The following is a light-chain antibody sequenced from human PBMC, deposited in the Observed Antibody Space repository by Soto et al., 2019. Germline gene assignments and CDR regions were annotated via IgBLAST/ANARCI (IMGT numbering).Light chain of an antibody. CDR2: GAS. V-gene: IGKV3-20*01. CDR3: QQYGSSRWT. CDR1: QSVSSIY. Sequence: EIVLTQSPGTLSLSPGERATLSCRASQSVSSIYLAWYQQKPGQAPRLLIYGASSRATGIPDRISGSGSGTDFTLTISRLEPEDFVVYYCQQYGSSRWTFGQGTKVEI. J-gene: IGKJ1*01.